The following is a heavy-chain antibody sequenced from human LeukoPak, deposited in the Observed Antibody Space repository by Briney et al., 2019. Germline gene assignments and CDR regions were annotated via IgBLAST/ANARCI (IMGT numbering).Heavy chain of an antibody. Sequence: GASVKVSCKASGGTFSSYAISWVRQAPGQGLEWMGGIIPIFGTANYAQKFQGRVTITADKSTSTAYMELSSLRSEDTAVYYCARETPEYCSGGSCYPPLDYWGQGTLVTVSS. CDR2: IIPIFGTA. CDR1: GGTFSSYA. D-gene: IGHD2-15*01. CDR3: ARETPEYCSGGSCYPPLDY. V-gene: IGHV1-69*06. J-gene: IGHJ4*02.